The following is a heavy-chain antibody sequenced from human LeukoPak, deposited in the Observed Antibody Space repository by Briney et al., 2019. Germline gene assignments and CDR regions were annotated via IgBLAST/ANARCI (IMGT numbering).Heavy chain of an antibody. Sequence: ASVKASCKASGYTFTSYGISWVRQAPGQGLEWMGWISAYNGNTNYAQKLQGRVTMTTDTSTSTAYMELRSLRSDDTAVYYCARPFSVLGYYYDSSGYYFYDYWGQGTLVTVSS. J-gene: IGHJ4*02. CDR1: GYTFTSYG. D-gene: IGHD3-22*01. V-gene: IGHV1-18*01. CDR2: ISAYNGNT. CDR3: ARPFSVLGYYYDSSGYYFYDY.